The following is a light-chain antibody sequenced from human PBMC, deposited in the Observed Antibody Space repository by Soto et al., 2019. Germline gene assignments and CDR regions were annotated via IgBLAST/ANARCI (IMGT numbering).Light chain of an antibody. J-gene: IGLJ1*01. Sequence: QSVLTQPASVSGSPGQSITISCTGNNNVVWSYILVSWYQQHPGKAPKFMIYEVSKRPSGFSNRFSGSKFGNTASLTISGLQAEDEADYYCCSYAGSSTYVSGTGTKVTVL. V-gene: IGLV2-23*02. CDR3: CSYAGSSTYV. CDR1: NNVVWSYIL. CDR2: EVS.